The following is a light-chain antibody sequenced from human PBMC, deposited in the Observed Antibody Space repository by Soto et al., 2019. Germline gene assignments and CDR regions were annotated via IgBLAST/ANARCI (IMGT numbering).Light chain of an antibody. CDR2: DAS. CDR1: QSVSSY. V-gene: IGKV3-11*01. CDR3: QQRSNWPPTWT. Sequence: EIVLTQSPATLSLSPGERATLYCRASQSVSSYLAWYQQKPGQAPRLLIYDASNRATGIPARFSGSGSGTDFTLTISSLEPEDFAVYYCQQRSNWPPTWTFGQGTKVDI. J-gene: IGKJ1*01.